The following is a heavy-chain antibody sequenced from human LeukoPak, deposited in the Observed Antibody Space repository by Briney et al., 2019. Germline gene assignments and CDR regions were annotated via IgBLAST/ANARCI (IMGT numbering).Heavy chain of an antibody. V-gene: IGHV3-74*01. D-gene: IGHD2-21*01. CDR2: INTDGRIT. CDR3: ARAIDGYIDS. J-gene: IGHJ4*02. CDR1: GFTFSSYG. Sequence: PGGSLRLSCAASGFTFSSYGMHWVRQAPGKGLMWVSSINTDGRITTYADSVKGRFTISRDNAKNTLYLQMNSLRAEDTAVYYCARAIDGYIDSWGQGTLVTVSS.